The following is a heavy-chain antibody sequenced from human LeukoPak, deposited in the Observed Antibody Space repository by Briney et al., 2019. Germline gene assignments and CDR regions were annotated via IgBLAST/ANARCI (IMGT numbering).Heavy chain of an antibody. CDR2: ISTSGST. V-gene: IGHV4-61*02. Sequence: SQTLSLTCTVSGGSISSGSDYWSWIRQPAGKGLEWIGRISTSGSTNYNPSLKSRVTMSVDTSKNQLSLKLSSVTAADTAVYYCASMEMATLYYFDNWGQGTLVTVSS. CDR1: GGSISSGSDY. J-gene: IGHJ4*02. D-gene: IGHD5-24*01. CDR3: ASMEMATLYYFDN.